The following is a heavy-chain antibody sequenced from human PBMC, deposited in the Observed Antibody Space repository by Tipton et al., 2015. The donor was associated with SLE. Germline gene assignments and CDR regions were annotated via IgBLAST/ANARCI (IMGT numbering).Heavy chain of an antibody. CDR2: IHHSGST. D-gene: IGHD3-22*01. Sequence: TLSLTCAVSGYSISSGYYWGWIRQPPGKGLEWIGSIHHSGSTNYNPSLKSRVTISVDTSKDQFSLKLSSVTAADTAVYYCARGRITMKMWGQGTLVTVSS. CDR1: GYSISSGYY. CDR3: ARGRITMKM. V-gene: IGHV4-38-2*01. J-gene: IGHJ4*02.